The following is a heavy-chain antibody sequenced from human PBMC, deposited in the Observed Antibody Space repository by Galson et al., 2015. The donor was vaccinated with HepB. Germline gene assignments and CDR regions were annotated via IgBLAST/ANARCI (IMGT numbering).Heavy chain of an antibody. Sequence: SLRLSCAASGFTFGTYSMNWVRQAPGKGLEWVSYISTLSSYIYYADSVKGRFTISRDNAKNSLYLQINSLRTEDTAVYCCARANERLTAAGSFWFDPWGQGTLVTVSS. V-gene: IGHV3-21*01. CDR3: ARANERLTAAGSFWFDP. D-gene: IGHD6-13*01. CDR1: GFTFGTYS. CDR2: ISTLSSYI. J-gene: IGHJ5*02.